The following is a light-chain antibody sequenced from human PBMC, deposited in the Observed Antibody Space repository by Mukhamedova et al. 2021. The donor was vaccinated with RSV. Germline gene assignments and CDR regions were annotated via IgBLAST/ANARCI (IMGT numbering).Light chain of an antibody. V-gene: IGKV1-39*01. CDR2: YAS. J-gene: IGKJ2*02. CDR3: QQSFSTFRT. Sequence: WYQRRVHGQAPTLLIKYASTLQTGVPARFSGSGSGTLFTLTINTLQPEDFATYYCQQSFSTFRTFGQGTKVEIK.